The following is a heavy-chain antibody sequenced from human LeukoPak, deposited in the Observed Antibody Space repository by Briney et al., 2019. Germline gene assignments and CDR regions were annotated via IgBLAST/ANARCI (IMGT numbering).Heavy chain of an antibody. CDR1: GFTFSSSG. CDR3: SKEGVRCCHDDY. D-gene: IGHD2-2*01. CDR2: IHYDGSIK. Sequence: PGGSLRLSCAASGFTFSSSGLHWVRQAPDKGLEWVAFIHYDGSIKYYADSVKGRSTISRDNSKNTLYLQMDSLRGEDTAVYYCSKEGVRCCHDDYWGRGTLVAVSS. J-gene: IGHJ4*02. V-gene: IGHV3-30*02.